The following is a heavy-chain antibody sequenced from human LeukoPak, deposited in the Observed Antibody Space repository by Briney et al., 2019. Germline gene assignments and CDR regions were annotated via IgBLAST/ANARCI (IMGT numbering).Heavy chain of an antibody. Sequence: SETLSLTCGVYGGSFSGYYWSWIRQSPGKGLEWIGEINHGGSTNYNPSLKSRVTISIDTSKNQFSLKLTSVTAADTAVYYCARHRYCTSTSCTFYFDSWGQGRLVTVSS. J-gene: IGHJ4*02. CDR1: GGSFSGYY. CDR3: ARHRYCTSTSCTFYFDS. CDR2: INHGGST. D-gene: IGHD2-2*01. V-gene: IGHV4-34*01.